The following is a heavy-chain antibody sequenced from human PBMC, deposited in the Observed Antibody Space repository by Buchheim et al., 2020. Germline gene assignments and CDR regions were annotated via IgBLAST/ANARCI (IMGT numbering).Heavy chain of an antibody. CDR3: ASGYYYSSGTYYPLGEY. CDR2: INHGGSS. V-gene: IGHV4-34*02. D-gene: IGHD3-10*01. CDR1: GGSFSTYH. J-gene: IGHJ4*02. Sequence: QVQLEQWGAGLLKPSETLSLTCDVFGGSFSTYHWSWIRQSPGKGLEWIGEINHGGSSSYNPSLKSRVTMTVDTSVMQSSLKLTSVTAADTAVYYCASGYYYSSGTYYPLGEYWGQGTL.